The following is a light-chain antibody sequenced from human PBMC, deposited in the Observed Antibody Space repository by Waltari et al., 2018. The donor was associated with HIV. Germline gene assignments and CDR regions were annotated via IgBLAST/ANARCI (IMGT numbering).Light chain of an antibody. V-gene: IGLV3-21*02. J-gene: IGLJ1*01. Sequence: SSVLTQPPSVSVAPGQTARITCGGNNIGSSSVHWYQHKPGQAPVLVVYDDSDRPPGIPELFSGSNSGNTATLTISRVEAGDEADYYCQVWDSSSDHYVFGTGTKVTVL. CDR2: DDS. CDR1: NIGSSS. CDR3: QVWDSSSDHYV.